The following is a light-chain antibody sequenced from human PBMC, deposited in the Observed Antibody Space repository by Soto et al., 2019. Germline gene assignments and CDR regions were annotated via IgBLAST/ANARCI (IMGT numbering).Light chain of an antibody. V-gene: IGKV3-20*01. J-gene: IGKJ3*01. CDR2: GAS. Sequence: EIVLTQSPGTLSLSPGERATLSCRASQSFSSSYLAWYQQKPGQAPRLLIYGASSRATGIPDRFSGSWSGTDFTLTISSLEPEDFAVYYCHHYGSALFTFGPGTKGDV. CDR3: HHYGSALFT. CDR1: QSFSSSY.